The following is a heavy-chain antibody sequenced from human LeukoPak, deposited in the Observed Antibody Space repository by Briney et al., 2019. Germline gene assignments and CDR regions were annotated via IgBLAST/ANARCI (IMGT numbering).Heavy chain of an antibody. D-gene: IGHD5-18*01. Sequence: SETLSLTCTVSGGSISSYYWSWIRQPPGKGLEWIGYIYTSGSTNYNPSLKSRVTISVDTSKNQFSLKLSSVTAADTAVYYCARLQAQLWFDAPRFDPWGQETLVTVSS. CDR3: ARLQAQLWFDAPRFDP. CDR2: IYTSGST. CDR1: GGSISSYY. V-gene: IGHV4-4*09. J-gene: IGHJ5*02.